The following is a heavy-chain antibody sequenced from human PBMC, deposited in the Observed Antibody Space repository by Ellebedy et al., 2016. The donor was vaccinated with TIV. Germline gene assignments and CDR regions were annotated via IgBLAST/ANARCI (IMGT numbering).Heavy chain of an antibody. D-gene: IGHD1-26*01. V-gene: IGHV3-23*01. Sequence: GESLKISCAASGFSSGFSFSRYAMGWVRQAPGKGLEWVSGISGSGGSTYYADSVKGRFTISRDNSKNTLYLQMNSLRAEDTAVYYCAKDNSGTYYYYGMDVWGKGTTVTVSS. CDR2: ISGSGGST. CDR3: AKDNSGTYYYYGMDV. CDR1: GFSSGFSFSRYA. J-gene: IGHJ6*04.